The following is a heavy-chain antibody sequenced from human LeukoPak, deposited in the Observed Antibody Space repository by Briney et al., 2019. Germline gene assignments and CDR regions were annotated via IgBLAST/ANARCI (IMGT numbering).Heavy chain of an antibody. CDR1: GFTFSSYA. Sequence: GGSLRLSCAASGFTFSSYAMHWVRQAPGKGLEWEAVISYDGSNKYYADSVKGRFTISRDNSKNTLYLQMNSLRAEDTTVYYCARDPSPSDYVWGSHRLYWGQGTLVTVSS. D-gene: IGHD3-16*02. CDR2: ISYDGSNK. V-gene: IGHV3-30-3*01. J-gene: IGHJ4*02. CDR3: ARDPSPSDYVWGSHRLY.